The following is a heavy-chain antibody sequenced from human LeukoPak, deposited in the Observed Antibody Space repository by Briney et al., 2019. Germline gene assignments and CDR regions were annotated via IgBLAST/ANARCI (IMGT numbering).Heavy chain of an antibody. J-gene: IGHJ3*02. CDR3: AREYSSTSGRAFDI. CDR1: GFTSSSYS. D-gene: IGHD6-6*01. Sequence: GGSLRLSCAASGFTSSSYSMNWVRQAPGKGLEWVSYISSSSSAIYYADSVKGRFTISRDNAKNSLFLQMNSLRADDTAVYYCAREYSSTSGRAFDIWGQGTMVTVS. CDR2: ISSSSSAI. V-gene: IGHV3-48*01.